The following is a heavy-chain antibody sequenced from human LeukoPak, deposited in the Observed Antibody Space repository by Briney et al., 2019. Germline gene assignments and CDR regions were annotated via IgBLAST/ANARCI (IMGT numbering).Heavy chain of an antibody. CDR1: GGTFSSYA. CDR2: IIPILGIA. D-gene: IGHD3-10*01. V-gene: IGHV1-69*04. Sequence: SVKVSCKASGGTFSSYAISWVRQAPGQGLEWMGRIIPILGIANYAQKFQGRVTITADKSTSTAYMELSSLRSEDTAVYYCARHGRSITGSGSYWFPQRDYWGQGTLVTVSS. J-gene: IGHJ4*02. CDR3: ARHGRSITGSGSYWFPQRDY.